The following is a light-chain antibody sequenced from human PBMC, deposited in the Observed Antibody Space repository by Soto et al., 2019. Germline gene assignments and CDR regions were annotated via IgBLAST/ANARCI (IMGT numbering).Light chain of an antibody. CDR1: QSIGTW. CDR2: KAS. Sequence: DIQMTQSPSTLSASVGDRVTITCRASQSIGTWLAWYQQKPGKDPKVLIHKASSLESGAQSRFSGSGSGTEFTLTISSLQPGDLANYYCQQYNSYSWTFGQGTKVEI. CDR3: QQYNSYSWT. V-gene: IGKV1-5*03. J-gene: IGKJ1*01.